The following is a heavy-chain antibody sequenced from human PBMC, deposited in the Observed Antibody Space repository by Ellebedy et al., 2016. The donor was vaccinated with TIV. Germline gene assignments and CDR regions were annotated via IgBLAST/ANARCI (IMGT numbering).Heavy chain of an antibody. CDR1: GYIFSNYW. CDR2: VDPGASDI. Sequence: PGGSLRLSCQGSGYIFSNYWINWVRQMPGKGLEWMGGVDPGASDIKYSPAFHGHVSISTDKSLNTAYLHWSSLKASDTAIYCCALTGHSLGYFASGFWGQGTLVTVSS. V-gene: IGHV5-10-1*01. D-gene: IGHD3-16*01. J-gene: IGHJ4*02. CDR3: ALTGHSLGYFASGF.